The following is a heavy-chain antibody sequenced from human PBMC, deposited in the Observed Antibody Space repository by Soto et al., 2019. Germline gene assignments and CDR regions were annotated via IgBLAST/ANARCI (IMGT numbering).Heavy chain of an antibody. CDR1: GGSISMSSYY. CDR2: MYYSGST. Sequence: SETLSLTCNVSGGSISMSSYYWGCVRQPPGKWLEWIGSMYYSGSTYYNPSLKSRVTISIDTPKNQLSLKLTSETAVDTSVYYCSRGAPEGFDPWGQGTLVIVSS. J-gene: IGHJ5*02. CDR3: SRGAPEGFDP. V-gene: IGHV4-39*01.